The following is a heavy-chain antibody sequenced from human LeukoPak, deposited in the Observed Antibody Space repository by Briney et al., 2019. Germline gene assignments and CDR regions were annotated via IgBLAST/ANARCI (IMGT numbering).Heavy chain of an antibody. CDR3: ARDIAAGTPRAFDI. Sequence: ASVKASCKTSGYNFNGFYMHWVRQAPGQGLEWMGWINPISGVAIYAQKFQGRVTMTRDTSISTAYMELINLRSDDTAIYYCARDIAAGTPRAFDIWGQGAMVTVSS. CDR1: GYNFNGFY. V-gene: IGHV1-2*02. D-gene: IGHD6-25*01. CDR2: INPISGVA. J-gene: IGHJ3*02.